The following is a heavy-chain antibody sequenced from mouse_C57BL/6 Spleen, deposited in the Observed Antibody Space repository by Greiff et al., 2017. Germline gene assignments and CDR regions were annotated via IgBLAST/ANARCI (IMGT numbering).Heavy chain of an antibody. CDR2: INPNNGGT. Sequence: EVKLMESGPELVKPGASVKMSCKASGYTFTDYNMHWVKQSHGKSLEWIGYINPNNGGTSYNQKFKGKATLTVNKSSSTAYMELRSLTSEDSAVYYCARGRGLRQGYYFDYWGQGTTLTVSS. J-gene: IGHJ2*01. CDR3: ARGRGLRQGYYFDY. CDR1: GYTFTDYN. V-gene: IGHV1-22*01. D-gene: IGHD2-2*01.